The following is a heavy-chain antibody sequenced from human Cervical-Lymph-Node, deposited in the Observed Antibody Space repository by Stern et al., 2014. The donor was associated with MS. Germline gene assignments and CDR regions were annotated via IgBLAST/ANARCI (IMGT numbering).Heavy chain of an antibody. CDR1: GFNFNDYN. CDR2: INRDSSYI. Sequence: EVQLVESGGGLVTPGGSLRLSCETSGFNFNDYNVNWVRQAPGKGLEWLSSINRDSSYIYYADSVKGRFTISRDNAKNSVYLQMNSLRAEDTAVYYCSRESITIFGVARAGDYYGLDVWGQGTTVTVSS. J-gene: IGHJ6*02. V-gene: IGHV3-21*01. CDR3: SRESITIFGVARAGDYYGLDV. D-gene: IGHD3-3*01.